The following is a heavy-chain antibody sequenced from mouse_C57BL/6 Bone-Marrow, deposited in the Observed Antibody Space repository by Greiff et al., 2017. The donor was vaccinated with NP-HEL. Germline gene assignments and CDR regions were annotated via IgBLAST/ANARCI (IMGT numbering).Heavy chain of an antibody. V-gene: IGHV5-12*01. CDR3: ARLLYDGYSLYAMDY. D-gene: IGHD2-3*01. CDR1: GFTFSDYY. J-gene: IGHJ4*01. Sequence: EVKVEESGGGLVQPGGSLKLSCAASGFTFSDYYMYWVRQTPEKRLEWVAYISNGGGSTYYPDTVKGRFTISRDNAKNTLYLQMSRLKSEDTAMYYCARLLYDGYSLYAMDYWGQGTSVTVSS. CDR2: ISNGGGST.